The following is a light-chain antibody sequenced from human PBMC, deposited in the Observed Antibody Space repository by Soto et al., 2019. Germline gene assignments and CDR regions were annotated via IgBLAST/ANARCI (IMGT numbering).Light chain of an antibody. CDR2: AAS. J-gene: IGKJ3*01. CDR1: QDISNY. CDR3: QQYDNLPPFT. V-gene: IGKV1-33*01. Sequence: DIQMTQSPSSLSASVGDRVTITCQASQDISNYLNWYQQKPGKAPKLLIYAASNLETGDPSRFSGSGSGTDFTSTISSLQPEDMVTYYGQQYDNLPPFTFGPGTKVDIK.